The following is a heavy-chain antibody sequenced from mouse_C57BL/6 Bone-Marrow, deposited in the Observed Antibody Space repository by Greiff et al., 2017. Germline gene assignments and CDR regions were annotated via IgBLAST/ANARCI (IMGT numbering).Heavy chain of an antibody. D-gene: IGHD1-2*01. Sequence: VQLQQPGAELVKPGASVKMSCKASGYTFTSYWITWVKQRPGQGLEWIGDIYPGSGSTNYNEKFKSKATLTVDTSSSPAYMQLSSLTSEDSAVYYCAPGITTAFDVWGTGTTVTVSS. V-gene: IGHV1-55*01. CDR3: APGITTAFDV. CDR2: IYPGSGST. CDR1: GYTFTSYW. J-gene: IGHJ1*03.